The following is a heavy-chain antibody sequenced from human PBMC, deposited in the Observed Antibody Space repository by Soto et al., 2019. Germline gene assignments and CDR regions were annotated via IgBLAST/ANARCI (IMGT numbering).Heavy chain of an antibody. D-gene: IGHD3-9*01. CDR1: GFTFSNYW. CDR3: ARGERAAFDL. J-gene: IGHJ1*01. V-gene: IGHV3-74*01. CDR2: INSDGTST. Sequence: HPGGSLRLSCAASGFTFSNYWMHWVRQAPGKGLMWVSRINSDGTSTTYADSVKGRFTISRDNAKNTVSLQMNSLRADDTAVYYCARGERAAFDLCGQGTVVTVSS.